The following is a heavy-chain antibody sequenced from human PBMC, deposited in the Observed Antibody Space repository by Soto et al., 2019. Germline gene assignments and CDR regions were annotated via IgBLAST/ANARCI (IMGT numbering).Heavy chain of an antibody. CDR2: IIPIFGTA. J-gene: IGHJ6*02. CDR3: ARSPWGAAYDIPQYYYGMDV. D-gene: IGHD3-9*01. Sequence: QVQLVQSGAEVKKPGSSVKVSCKASGGTFSSYAISWVRQAPGQGLEWMGGIIPIFGTANYAQKFQGRVTITADESTSTAYMELSSLRSEDTAVYYCARSPWGAAYDIPQYYYGMDVWGQGTTVTVSS. CDR1: GGTFSSYA. V-gene: IGHV1-69*01.